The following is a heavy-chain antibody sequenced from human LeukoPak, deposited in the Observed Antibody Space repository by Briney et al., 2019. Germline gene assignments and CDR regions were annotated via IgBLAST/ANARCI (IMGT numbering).Heavy chain of an antibody. V-gene: IGHV4-34*01. D-gene: IGHD3-22*01. CDR3: ARVHYYDNNWWFDP. CDR1: VGSFSAYY. J-gene: IGHJ5*02. Sequence: SETLSLTCAVYVGSFSAYYWTWIRQPPGKGLEWIGEINHSGSTNCNPSLKSRVTMSVDTSKNHFSLKLSSVTAADTAVYYCARVHYYDNNWWFDPWGQGTLVTVSS. CDR2: INHSGST.